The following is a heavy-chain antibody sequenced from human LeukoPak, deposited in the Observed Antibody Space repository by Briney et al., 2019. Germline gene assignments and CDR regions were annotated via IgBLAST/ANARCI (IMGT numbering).Heavy chain of an antibody. V-gene: IGHV1-2*02. CDR1: GYTFTGYY. D-gene: IGHD3-3*01. J-gene: IGHJ5*02. Sequence: ASAKVSCKASGYTFTGYYMHWVRQAPGQGLGWRGWINPNRDGTNYAQKSQGRVTMTRDTSISTAYMEVSRQRYDDTAVYYCARDPTYYDFWSGYYTKEGFDPWGQGTLVTVSS. CDR2: INPNRDGT. CDR3: ARDPTYYDFWSGYYTKEGFDP.